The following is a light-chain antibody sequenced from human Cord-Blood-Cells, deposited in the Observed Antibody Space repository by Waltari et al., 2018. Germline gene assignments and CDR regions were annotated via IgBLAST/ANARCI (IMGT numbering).Light chain of an antibody. CDR3: SSYTSSSTVV. V-gene: IGLV2-14*01. J-gene: IGLJ2*01. Sequence: QSALTQPASVSGSPGQSITLSCTGTSSAVGGYNYVSWYQQHPDKAPKLMIYDVNNRPSGVSNLFSGSKSGNTASLTISGLQAEDEADYYCSSYTSSSTVVFGGGTKLTVL. CDR1: SSAVGGYNY. CDR2: DVN.